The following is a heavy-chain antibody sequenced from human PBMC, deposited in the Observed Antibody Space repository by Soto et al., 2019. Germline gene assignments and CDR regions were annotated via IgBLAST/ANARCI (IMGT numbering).Heavy chain of an antibody. CDR1: GFTFSSYW. CDR2: IKHDGSEQ. V-gene: IGHV3-7*03. Sequence: EVQRVESGGGLVQPGGSLRLSCAASGFTFSSYWMSWVRQAPVKGLAWVANIKHDGSEQYYVDSVKGRFTSSRDNAKNSLYLQMHSLRVEDTAVYYCARASDLGYGSGGSCPPEWYFYLWGRGPLVTVSS. CDR3: ARASDLGYGSGGSCPPEWYFYL. J-gene: IGHJ2*01. D-gene: IGHD2-15*01.